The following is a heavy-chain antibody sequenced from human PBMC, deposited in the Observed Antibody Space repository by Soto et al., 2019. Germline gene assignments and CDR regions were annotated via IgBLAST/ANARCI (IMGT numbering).Heavy chain of an antibody. D-gene: IGHD1-1*01. J-gene: IGHJ5*02. V-gene: IGHV4-39*07. CDR2: IYYSGST. CDR1: GGSISSSSYY. CDR3: VRDGTKTLRDWFDP. Sequence: PSETLSLTCTLSGGSISSSSYYWGWIRQPPGKGLEWIGSIYYSGSTYYNPSLKSRVTISVDTSKKQFSLKLRSVTAADTAVYYCVRDGTKTLRDWFDPWGQGISVTVSS.